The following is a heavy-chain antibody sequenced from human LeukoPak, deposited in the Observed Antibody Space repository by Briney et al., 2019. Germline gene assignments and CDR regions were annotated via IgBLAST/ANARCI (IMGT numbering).Heavy chain of an antibody. CDR1: GGSISSSSYY. Sequence: PSETLSLTCTVAGGSISSSSYYWGWIRQPPGKGLEWIGRIYTSGSTDYNPSLKSRVTISVDTSKNQFSLKLSSVTAADTPVYYCAGGTVNPLFDYWGQGTLVTVSS. CDR3: AGGTVNPLFDY. V-gene: IGHV4-39*07. J-gene: IGHJ4*02. D-gene: IGHD4-11*01. CDR2: IYTSGST.